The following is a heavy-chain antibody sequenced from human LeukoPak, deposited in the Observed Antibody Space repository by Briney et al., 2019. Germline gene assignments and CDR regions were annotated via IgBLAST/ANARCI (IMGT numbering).Heavy chain of an antibody. CDR2: IYHSGST. Sequence: SETLSLTCTVSGYSISSGYYWGWIRQPPGKGLEWIGSIYHSGSTYYNPSLRSRVTISVDTSKNQFSLKLSSVTAADTAVHYCARLSGSYTAPNFDYWGQGTLVTVSS. CDR1: GYSISSGYY. V-gene: IGHV4-38-2*02. J-gene: IGHJ4*02. CDR3: ARLSGSYTAPNFDY. D-gene: IGHD1-26*01.